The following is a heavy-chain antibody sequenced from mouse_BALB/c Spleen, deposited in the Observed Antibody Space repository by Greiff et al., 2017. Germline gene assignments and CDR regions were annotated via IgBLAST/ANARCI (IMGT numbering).Heavy chain of an antibody. V-gene: IGHV3-2*02. CDR1: GYSITSDYA. CDR3: AKITTATLFAY. D-gene: IGHD1-2*01. Sequence: EVQLQQSGPGLVKPSQSLSLTCTVTGYSITSDYAWNWIRQFPGNKLEWMGYISYSGSTSYNPSLKSRISITRDTSKNQFFLQLNSVTTEDTATYYCAKITTATLFAYWGQGTLVTVSA. CDR2: ISYSGST. J-gene: IGHJ3*01.